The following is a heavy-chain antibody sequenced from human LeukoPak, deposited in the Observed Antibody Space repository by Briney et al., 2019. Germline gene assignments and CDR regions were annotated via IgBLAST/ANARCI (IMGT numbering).Heavy chain of an antibody. D-gene: IGHD6-13*01. CDR3: AKGYIIAGRQWYLDL. Sequence: GGSLRLSCAASGFTFSSYSMNWVRQAPGKGLEWVSSISSSSSYIYYADSVKGRFTISRDNAKNSLYLQMNSLRAEDAAVYYCAKGYIIAGRQWYLDLWGRGNLVGVSS. CDR2: ISSSSSYI. CDR1: GFTFSSYS. J-gene: IGHJ2*01. V-gene: IGHV3-21*01.